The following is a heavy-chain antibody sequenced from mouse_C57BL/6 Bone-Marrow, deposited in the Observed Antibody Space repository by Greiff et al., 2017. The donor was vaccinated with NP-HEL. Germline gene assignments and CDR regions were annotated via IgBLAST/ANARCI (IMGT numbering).Heavy chain of an antibody. CDR3: ARDGPNWAGAY. CDR2: ISDGGSYT. D-gene: IGHD4-1*01. Sequence: DVQLVESGGGLVKPGGSLKLSCAASGFTFSSYAMSWVRQTPEKRLEWVATISDGGSYTYYPDNVKGRFTISRDNAKNNLYLQMSHLKSEDTAMYYCARDGPNWAGAYWGEGTLVTVSA. V-gene: IGHV5-4*01. CDR1: GFTFSSYA. J-gene: IGHJ3*01.